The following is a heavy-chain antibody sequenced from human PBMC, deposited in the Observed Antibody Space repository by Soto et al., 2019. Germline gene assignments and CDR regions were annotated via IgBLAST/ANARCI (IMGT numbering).Heavy chain of an antibody. V-gene: IGHV1-3*01. CDR1: GYTFTSYA. J-gene: IGHJ6*02. CDR2: INAGNGNT. D-gene: IGHD6-13*01. CDR3: ARVGLGSSWYWGRTYYYYGMDV. Sequence: ASVKVSCKASGYTFTSYAMHWVRQAPGQRLEWMGWINAGNGNTKYSQKFQGRVTITRDTSASTAYMELSSLRSEDTAVYYCARVGLGSSWYWGRTYYYYGMDVWGQGTTVTVSS.